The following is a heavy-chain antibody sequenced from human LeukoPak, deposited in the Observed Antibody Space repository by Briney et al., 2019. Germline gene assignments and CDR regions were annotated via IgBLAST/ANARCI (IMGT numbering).Heavy chain of an antibody. V-gene: IGHV1-2*06. D-gene: IGHD6-19*01. Sequence: ASVKVSCKASGYTFTSYDINWVRQATGQGLEWMGRINPNSGGTNYAQKFQGRVTMTRDTSISTAYMELSRLRSDDTAVYYCARDQSVAGTGFDYWGQGTLVTVSS. J-gene: IGHJ4*02. CDR3: ARDQSVAGTGFDY. CDR2: INPNSGGT. CDR1: GYTFTSYD.